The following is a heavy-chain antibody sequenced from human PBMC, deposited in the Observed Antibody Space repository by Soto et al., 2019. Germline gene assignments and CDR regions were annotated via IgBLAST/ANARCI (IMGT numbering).Heavy chain of an antibody. J-gene: IGHJ4*02. V-gene: IGHV4-59*01. CDR1: VGSISTYY. D-gene: IGHD4-17*01. Sequence: SKTLSLTCTVSVGSISTYYWTWIRQPPGKGLEWIGYIYYTGSTNYNPSLKSRVTISVDTSKNQFSLKLSSVTAADTAVYYCARGDYGDFFLGYWGQGTLVTVSS. CDR3: ARGDYGDFFLGY. CDR2: IYYTGST.